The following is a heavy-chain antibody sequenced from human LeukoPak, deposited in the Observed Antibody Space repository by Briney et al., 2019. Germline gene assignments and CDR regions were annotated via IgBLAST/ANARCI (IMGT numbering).Heavy chain of an antibody. CDR1: GGSISSYF. Sequence: SETLSLTCTVSGGSISSYFWSWLRQPPGKGLEWIGYIYYSGSTNYNPSLKSRVTISLDTSKNQFSLKLSSVTAADTAVYYCARVGANWGVVDYWGQGTLVTVSS. CDR2: IYYSGST. J-gene: IGHJ4*02. D-gene: IGHD7-27*01. V-gene: IGHV4-59*01. CDR3: ARVGANWGVVDY.